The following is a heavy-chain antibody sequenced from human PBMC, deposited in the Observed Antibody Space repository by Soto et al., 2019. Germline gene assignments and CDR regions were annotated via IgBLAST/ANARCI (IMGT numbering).Heavy chain of an antibody. V-gene: IGHV3-23*01. CDR1: EFTFNTYT. J-gene: IGHJ4*02. Sequence: GVSLRPPFIASEFTFNTYTMNWVRPAPGKGLEWVSGIGGGGDTYYADSVKGRFTISRDNSKNMLFLQMNSLRVEDTAVYYCAKDRHPDGIWSYDFWGQGTLVTVSS. D-gene: IGHD1-26*01. CDR3: AKDRHPDGIWSYDF. CDR2: IGGGGDT.